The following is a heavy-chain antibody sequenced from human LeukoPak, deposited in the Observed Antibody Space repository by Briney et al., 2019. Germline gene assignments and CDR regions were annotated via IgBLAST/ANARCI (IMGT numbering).Heavy chain of an antibody. CDR1: GYTFTGYY. Sequence: GASVKVSCKASGYTFTGYYMHWVRQAPGQGLEWMGWINPNSGGTNYAQKFQGRVTMTRNTSISTAYMELSSLRSEDTAVYYCARGKGVVVTQPNWFDPWGQGTLVTVSS. D-gene: IGHD2-21*02. J-gene: IGHJ5*02. CDR3: ARGKGVVVTQPNWFDP. V-gene: IGHV1-2*02. CDR2: INPNSGGT.